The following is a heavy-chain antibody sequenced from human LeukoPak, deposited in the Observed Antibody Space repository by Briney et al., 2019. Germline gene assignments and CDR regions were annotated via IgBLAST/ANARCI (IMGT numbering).Heavy chain of an antibody. CDR1: GYSISSGYY. Sequence: PSEALSLTCTVSGYSISSGYYCGWIRPPPGKGLEWIGSIYHSGSTYYNPSLKSRVTISVDTSKNQFSLKLSSVTAADTAVYYCARPPVGATGVFDYWGQGTLVTVSS. CDR2: IYHSGST. J-gene: IGHJ4*02. CDR3: ARPPVGATGVFDY. V-gene: IGHV4-38-2*02. D-gene: IGHD1-26*01.